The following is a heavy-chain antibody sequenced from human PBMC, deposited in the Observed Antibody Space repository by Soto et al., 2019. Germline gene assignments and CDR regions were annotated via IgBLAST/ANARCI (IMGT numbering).Heavy chain of an antibody. CDR1: GYTFTSYY. CDR3: ARAIPLNDVNWFAP. V-gene: IGHV1-46*01. J-gene: IGHJ5*02. Sequence: QVQLVQSGAEVKKPGASVKVSCKASGYTFTSYYMHWVRQAPGQGLDWMGIINPSGGSTSYAQKFQGRVTMSRDTSTSTVYMGLSSLRSEDTGVYYCARAIPLNDVNWFAPWVQGTLVTVSS. D-gene: IGHD1-1*01. CDR2: INPSGGST.